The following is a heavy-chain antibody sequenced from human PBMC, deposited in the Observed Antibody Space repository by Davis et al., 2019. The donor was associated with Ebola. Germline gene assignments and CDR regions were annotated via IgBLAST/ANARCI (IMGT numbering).Heavy chain of an antibody. D-gene: IGHD4-17*01. V-gene: IGHV4-34*01. CDR3: ARSTTVTTAAFEF. Sequence: PSETLSLTCAVYGGSFSGYYWSWIRQPPGKGLEWIGEINHSGSTKYNPSLKSRVTISVDTSKNQFSLKLSSVTAADTAIYYCARSTTVTTAAFEFWGQGTLVTVSS. CDR2: INHSGST. CDR1: GGSFSGYY. J-gene: IGHJ4*02.